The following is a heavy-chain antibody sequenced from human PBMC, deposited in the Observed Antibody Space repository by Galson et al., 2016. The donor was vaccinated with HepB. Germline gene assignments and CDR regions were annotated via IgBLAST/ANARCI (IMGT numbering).Heavy chain of an antibody. CDR3: ARETYCSGGQCSSGMDV. J-gene: IGHJ6*02. CDR1: GDTFSKHG. CDR2: IIPIIGNT. Sequence: SVKVSCKGSGDTFSKHGINWVRRAPGQGLEWMGSIIPIIGNTDYAQKFRGRVTITADASINTGHMELSGLTFEDTAMYYCARETYCSGGQCSSGMDVWGQGTTVTVSS. V-gene: IGHV1-69*11. D-gene: IGHD2-15*01.